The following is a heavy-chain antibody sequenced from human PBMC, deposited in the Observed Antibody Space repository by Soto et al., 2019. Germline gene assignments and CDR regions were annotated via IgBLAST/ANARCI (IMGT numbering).Heavy chain of an antibody. D-gene: IGHD3-16*02. CDR3: ARGRRFGGVIAEPYYYYYMDV. CDR2: INHSGST. CDR1: GGSFSGYY. Sequence: SETLSLTCAVYGGSFSGYYWSWIRQPPGKGLEWIGEINHSGSTNYNPSLKSRVTISVDTSKNQFSLKLSSVTAADTAVYYCARGRRFGGVIAEPYYYYYMDVWGKGTTVTVSS. J-gene: IGHJ6*03. V-gene: IGHV4-34*01.